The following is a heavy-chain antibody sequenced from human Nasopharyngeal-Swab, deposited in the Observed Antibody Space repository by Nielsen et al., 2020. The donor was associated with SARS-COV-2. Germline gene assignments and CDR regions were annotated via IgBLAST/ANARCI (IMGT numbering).Heavy chain of an antibody. Sequence: GESLKISCAASGFTFSTYGMHWVSQAPGKGLEWVAVISYDGSDKYYADSVKGRFTISRDNSKNTLYLLMHSLRAEDTAVYYCAKDAAARLPPFYYYYMDVWGKGTTVTVSS. CDR1: GFTFSTYG. V-gene: IGHV3-30*18. D-gene: IGHD6-13*01. CDR2: ISYDGSDK. J-gene: IGHJ6*03. CDR3: AKDAAARLPPFYYYYMDV.